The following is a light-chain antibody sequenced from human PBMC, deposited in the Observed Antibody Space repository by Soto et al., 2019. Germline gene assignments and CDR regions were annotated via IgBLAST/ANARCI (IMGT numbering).Light chain of an antibody. CDR1: SSDVGGYNY. CDR3: SSFTSSSTLGYV. J-gene: IGLJ1*01. CDR2: EVS. Sequence: QSALTQPASVSGSPGQSITISCTGTSSDVGGYNYVSWYQQHPGKAPKIMIYEVSNRPSGVSNRFSGSKSGNTASLTISGLQAEDEADYYCSSFTSSSTLGYVFGTGTKATVL. V-gene: IGLV2-14*01.